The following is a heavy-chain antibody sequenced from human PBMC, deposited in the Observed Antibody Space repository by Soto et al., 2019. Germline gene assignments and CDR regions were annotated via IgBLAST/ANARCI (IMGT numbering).Heavy chain of an antibody. Sequence: QVQLVQSGAEVKKPGSSVKVSCKASGGTFSSYTISWVRQAPGQGLEWMGRIIPILGIANYAQKFQGRVTITADKSTRTAYMELSSLRSEDTAVYYCARDPTGGYDSTVDYWGQGTLVTVSS. J-gene: IGHJ4*02. V-gene: IGHV1-69*08. CDR1: GGTFSSYT. CDR2: IIPILGIA. D-gene: IGHD5-12*01. CDR3: ARDPTGGYDSTVDY.